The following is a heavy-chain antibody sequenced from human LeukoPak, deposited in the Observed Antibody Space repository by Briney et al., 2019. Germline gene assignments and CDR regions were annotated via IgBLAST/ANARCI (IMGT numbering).Heavy chain of an antibody. Sequence: PGGSLRLSCAASGFSFSSYAMSWVRQAPGKGLEWVSSISDSGGRTYFADSVNGRFTISRDNSKNTLYLQLDSLRAEDTAVYYCAKQVFGSSGSFYRFDYWGQGALVTVSS. J-gene: IGHJ4*02. CDR3: AKQVFGSSGSFYRFDY. V-gene: IGHV3-23*01. CDR2: ISDSGGRT. D-gene: IGHD3-22*01. CDR1: GFSFSSYA.